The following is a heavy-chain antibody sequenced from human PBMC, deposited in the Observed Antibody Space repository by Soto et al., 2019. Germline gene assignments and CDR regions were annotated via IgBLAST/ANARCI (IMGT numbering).Heavy chain of an antibody. CDR3: FGAAAAPYGMDV. CDR1: GGTFSSYA. J-gene: IGHJ6*02. D-gene: IGHD6-13*01. Sequence: QVQLVQSGAEVKKPGSSVKVSCKASGGTFSSYAISWVRQAPGQGLEWMGGIIPIFGTANYAQKFQGRVTITADESTSTAYMELSSLRSKDTAVYYCFGAAAAPYGMDVWGQGTTVTVSS. CDR2: IIPIFGTA. V-gene: IGHV1-69*01.